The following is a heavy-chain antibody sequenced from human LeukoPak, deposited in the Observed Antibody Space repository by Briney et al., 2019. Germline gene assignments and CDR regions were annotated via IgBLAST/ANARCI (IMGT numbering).Heavy chain of an antibody. CDR2: IYYSGNT. V-gene: IGHV4-59*08. CDR3: ARHSNGYFDY. Sequence: SETLSLTCAVSGGSISTYYWSWIRQPPGKGLEWIGSIYYSGNTYFNPSLKSRVTISVDTSKNQFALKLSSVTAADTAFYCCARHSNGYFDYWGQGTLVTVSS. J-gene: IGHJ4*02. CDR1: GGSISTYY. D-gene: IGHD3-22*01.